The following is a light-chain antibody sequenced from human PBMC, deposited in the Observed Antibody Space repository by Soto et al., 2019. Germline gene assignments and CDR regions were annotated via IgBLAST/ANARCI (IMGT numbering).Light chain of an antibody. J-gene: IGKJ2*01. Sequence: DIQMTQSPSSLSASVGDRVTITCRASQSVSSYLNWYQQKPGKAPKLLIYAASSLQSGVPSRFSGSGSGTAFTLTISSLQPEDFATYYYQQRYRTLMYTFGQGTKLEIK. CDR3: QQRYRTLMYT. V-gene: IGKV1-39*01. CDR2: AAS. CDR1: QSVSSY.